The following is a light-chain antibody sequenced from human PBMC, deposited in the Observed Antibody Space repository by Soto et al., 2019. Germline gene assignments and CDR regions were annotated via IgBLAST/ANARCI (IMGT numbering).Light chain of an antibody. CDR2: AAS. CDR1: QGIANH. J-gene: IGKJ3*01. V-gene: IGKV1-27*01. Sequence: DIPMTQSPSSLSASVGDRVTITCRASQGIANHLAWYQQKPGKAPNLLIYAASTLQSGVPSRFSGSGFGTDFTLTISSLQPEDAATYYCHKYKSAPYTFGPGTKVDI. CDR3: HKYKSAPYT.